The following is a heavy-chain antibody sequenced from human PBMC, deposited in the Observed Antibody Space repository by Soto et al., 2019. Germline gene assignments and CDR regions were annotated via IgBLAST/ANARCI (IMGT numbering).Heavy chain of an antibody. J-gene: IGHJ6*02. Sequence: GGSLRLSCSAFGFSLATYAMSWVRQAPGKGLEYVSSINNNGGTTYHADSVEGRFTISRDNSKNTLYLQMSSLRAEDTAVYFCVKTGDSLRFLEWTRGGVDVWGQGTTVTVSS. D-gene: IGHD3-3*01. CDR2: INNNGGTT. CDR3: VKTGDSLRFLEWTRGGVDV. CDR1: GFSLATYA. V-gene: IGHV3-64D*08.